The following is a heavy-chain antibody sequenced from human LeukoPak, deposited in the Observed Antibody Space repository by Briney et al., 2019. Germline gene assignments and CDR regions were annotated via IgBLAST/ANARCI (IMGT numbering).Heavy chain of an antibody. CDR2: ITSSSRYV. CDR3: ARDPYSGYYGTYYYYYMDV. V-gene: IGHV3-21*01. Sequence: GRSLRLSCGASGFTFSSYAMTWVRQAPGQRLEWISSITSSSRYVFYADPVRGRFTISRDNTKNSLYLQIDSLRVEDTAEYYCARDPYSGYYGTYYYYYMDVWGKGTTVTVSS. CDR1: GFTFSSYA. D-gene: IGHD3-22*01. J-gene: IGHJ6*03.